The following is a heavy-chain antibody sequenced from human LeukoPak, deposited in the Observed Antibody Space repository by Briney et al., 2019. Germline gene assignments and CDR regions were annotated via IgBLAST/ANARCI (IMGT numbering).Heavy chain of an antibody. CDR2: IFYPGNT. J-gene: IGHJ4*01. Sequence: SETLSLTCIVSGDPITDYYWIWIRQPPGKGLEWIGNIFYPGNTNYNPSLRSRVTMSLDTSKNHFSLSLTSVTAVDTAIYYCARSTVTYVFWSGYPSYFDPWGQGTLVTVSS. CDR3: ARSTVTYVFWSGYPSYFDP. CDR1: GDPITDYY. D-gene: IGHD3-3*01. V-gene: IGHV4-59*01.